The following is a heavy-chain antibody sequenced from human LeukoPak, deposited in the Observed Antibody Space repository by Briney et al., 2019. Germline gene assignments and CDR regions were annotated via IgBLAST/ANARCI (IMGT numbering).Heavy chain of an antibody. J-gene: IGHJ5*02. CDR1: GGSISSSSYY. CDR3: XRLNWNYANWFDP. Sequence: SETLSLTCTVSGGSISSSSYYWGWIRQPPGKGLEWIGSIYYSGSTYYNPSLKSRVTISVDTSKNQFSLKLSSVTAADTAVYXXXRLNWNYANWFDPWGQGTLVTVSS. CDR2: IYYSGST. V-gene: IGHV4-39*01. D-gene: IGHD1-7*01.